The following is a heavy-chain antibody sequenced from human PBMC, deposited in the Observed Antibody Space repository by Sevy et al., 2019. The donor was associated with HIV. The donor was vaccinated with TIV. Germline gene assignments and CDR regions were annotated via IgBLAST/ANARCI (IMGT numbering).Heavy chain of an antibody. V-gene: IGHV5-51*01. CDR1: GYSFTTYW. J-gene: IGHJ3*02. Sequence: GESLKISCKASGYSFTTYWIGWVRQMPGKGLHWMGGIYPGDSDTIYSPSFQGQVSISADKSVTTAYQQWNSLQASDTAIYYCARLGNNEEGAFDIWGQGTMVTVSS. CDR2: IYPGDSDT. CDR3: ARLGNNEEGAFDI. D-gene: IGHD2-8*01.